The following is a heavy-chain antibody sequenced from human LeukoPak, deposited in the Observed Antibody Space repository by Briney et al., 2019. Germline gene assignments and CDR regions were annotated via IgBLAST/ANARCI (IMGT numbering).Heavy chain of an antibody. CDR3: ARSHYYSSGSYIY. CDR1: GFTFSSYA. V-gene: IGHV3-23*01. Sequence: GGSLRLSCAASGFTFSSYAMSWVRQAPGKGLEWVSAISGSGGSTYYADSVKGRFTISRDNSKNTVYLQMNSLRVEDTAVYFCARSHYYSSGSYIYWGQGTLVTVSS. J-gene: IGHJ4*02. CDR2: ISGSGGST. D-gene: IGHD3-10*01.